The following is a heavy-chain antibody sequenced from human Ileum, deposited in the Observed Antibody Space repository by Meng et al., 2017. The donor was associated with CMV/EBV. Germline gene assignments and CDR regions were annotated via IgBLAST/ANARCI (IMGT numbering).Heavy chain of an antibody. CDR2: IYYSGST. CDR3: AREYSSFNYFDY. J-gene: IGHJ4*02. D-gene: IGHD6-6*01. V-gene: IGHV4-59*01. Sequence: GSLRLSCTVSGGSISSYYWSWIRQPPGKGLEWIGYIYYSGSTNYNPSLKSRVTISVDTSKNQFSLKLSSVTAADTAVYYCAREYSSFNYFDYWGQGTLVTVSS. CDR1: GGSISSYY.